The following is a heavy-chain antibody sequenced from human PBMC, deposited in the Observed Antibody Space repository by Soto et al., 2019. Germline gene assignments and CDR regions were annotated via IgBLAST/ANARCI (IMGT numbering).Heavy chain of an antibody. Sequence: PGGSLRLSCAVSGFTFSTYGMQWVRQAPGEGLEWVALITSDASNIYYAAPVKGRFTISRDNSRDTVYLQMSSLRPEDTGVYYCAKGGDYDSWGQGTLVTVSS. CDR3: AKGGDYDS. J-gene: IGHJ5*01. V-gene: IGHV3-30*18. D-gene: IGHD4-17*01. CDR1: GFTFSTYG. CDR2: ITSDASNI.